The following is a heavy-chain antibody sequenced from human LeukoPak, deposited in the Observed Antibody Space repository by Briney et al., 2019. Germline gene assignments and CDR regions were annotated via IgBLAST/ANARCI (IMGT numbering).Heavy chain of an antibody. CDR2: LYNTGTT. J-gene: IGHJ4*02. D-gene: IGHD5-18*01. Sequence: SETLSHTCTVPGDSLSSFYWTWIRQPPGKGLEWIGFLYNTGTTNYNPSLKVRVTISVDSSKNHFSLNLSSVTAADTAVYDCASVPMDTYGYYFDSWGQGTLVTASS. CDR1: GDSLSSFY. CDR3: ASVPMDTYGYYFDS. V-gene: IGHV4-59*13.